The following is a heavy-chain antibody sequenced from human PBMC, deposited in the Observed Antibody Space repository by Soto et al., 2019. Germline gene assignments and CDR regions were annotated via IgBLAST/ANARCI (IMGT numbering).Heavy chain of an antibody. CDR3: ARGGHYDFWSGPEFDY. D-gene: IGHD3-3*01. CDR2: ISAYNGNT. Sequence: ASVKVSCKASGYTFTSYGISWVRQAPGQGLEWMGWISAYNGNTSYAQKLQGRVTMTTDTSTSTAYMELRSLRSDDTAVYYCARGGHYDFWSGPEFDYWGQGTLVTVSS. CDR1: GYTFTSYG. V-gene: IGHV1-18*04. J-gene: IGHJ4*02.